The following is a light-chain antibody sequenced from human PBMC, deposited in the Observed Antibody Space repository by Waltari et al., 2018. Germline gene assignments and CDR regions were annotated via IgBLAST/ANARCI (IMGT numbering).Light chain of an antibody. V-gene: IGKV1-6*01. CDR1: QDLGNE. J-gene: IGKJ1*01. CDR2: AAS. Sequence: AIQMTQSPSSLSASVGDSVTITCRASQDLGNEFGWYQQKPGKAPNLLIYAASTYQSGVPSRFSGSGSGTDFTLTISSLQPEDFATYYCLQDYIYPWTFGQGTKVEI. CDR3: LQDYIYPWT.